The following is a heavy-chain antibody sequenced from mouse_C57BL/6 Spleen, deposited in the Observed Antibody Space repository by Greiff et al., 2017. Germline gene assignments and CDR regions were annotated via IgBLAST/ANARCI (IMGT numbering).Heavy chain of an antibody. D-gene: IGHD2-5*01. CDR3: ARWGSYSNYDAMGY. CDR2: IYPGSGGT. Sequence: VQLQQSGAELVRPGTSVKVSCKASGYAFTNYLIEWVKQRPGQGLEWIGVIYPGSGGTNYNEKFKGKATLTADKSSSTAYMQRSSLTSEDSAVYFCARWGSYSNYDAMGYWGQGTSVTVSS. J-gene: IGHJ4*01. CDR1: GYAFTNYL. V-gene: IGHV1-54*01.